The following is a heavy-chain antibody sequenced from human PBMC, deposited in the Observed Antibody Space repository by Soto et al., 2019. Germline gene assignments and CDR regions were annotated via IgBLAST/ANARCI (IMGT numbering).Heavy chain of an antibody. V-gene: IGHV5-51*01. Sequence: PGESLTISCKGSGYNFAGYWIAWVRQMPGKGLELMEIIYPSDSDTRYRPSFQGQGTISADKSISSAYLQWSSLRASYTARCYCAGGRVSTLASGDWGQGTLVTLST. CDR2: IYPSDSDT. J-gene: IGHJ4*02. CDR1: GYNFAGYW. D-gene: IGHD1-1*01. CDR3: AGGRVSTLASGD.